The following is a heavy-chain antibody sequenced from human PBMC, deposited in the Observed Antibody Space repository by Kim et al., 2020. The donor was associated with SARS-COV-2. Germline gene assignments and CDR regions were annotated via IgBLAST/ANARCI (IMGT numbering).Heavy chain of an antibody. Sequence: GGSLRPSCAASGFTFSSYAMHWVRQAPGKGLEWVAVISYDGSNKYYADSVKGRFTISRDNSKNTLYLQMNSLRAEDTAVYYCARGERDSSGYYFGFDYWG. V-gene: IGHV3-30*04. CDR2: ISYDGSNK. CDR3: ARGERDSSGYYFGFDY. CDR1: GFTFSSYA. D-gene: IGHD3-22*01. J-gene: IGHJ4*01.